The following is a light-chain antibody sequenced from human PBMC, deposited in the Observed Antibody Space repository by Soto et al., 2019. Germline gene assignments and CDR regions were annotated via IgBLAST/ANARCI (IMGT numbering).Light chain of an antibody. CDR2: GAS. CDR1: QSVSSSF. CDR3: QQYGSLIT. V-gene: IGKV3-20*01. Sequence: EIVLTQSPGTLSLSPGERATLSCRASQSVSSSFLAWYQQKPGQAPRLLIYGASSRATGIPDRFSGSGSGTDFTLTLSRLEPEDFAVYYCQQYGSLITFGQGTRLEIK. J-gene: IGKJ5*01.